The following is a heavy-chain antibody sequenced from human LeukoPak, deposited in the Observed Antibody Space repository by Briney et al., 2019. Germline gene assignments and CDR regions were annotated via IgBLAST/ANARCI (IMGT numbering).Heavy chain of an antibody. V-gene: IGHV3-21*01. CDR1: GFTFSSYS. J-gene: IGHJ3*02. D-gene: IGHD3-22*01. Sequence: GGSLRLSCAASGFTFSSYSMNWVRQAPGKGLEWVSSISSSSSYIYYADSVKGRFTISRDNAKNSLYLQMNSLRAEDTAVYCCARDPAFMIADAFDIWGQGTMVTVSS. CDR2: ISSSSSYI. CDR3: ARDPAFMIADAFDI.